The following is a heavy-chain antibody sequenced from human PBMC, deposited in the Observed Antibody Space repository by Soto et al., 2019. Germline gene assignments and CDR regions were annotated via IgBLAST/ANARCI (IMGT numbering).Heavy chain of an antibody. V-gene: IGHV3-21*01. J-gene: IGHJ4*02. Sequence: EVQLVESGGGLVKPGGSLRLSCAASGFTFRSYSMNWVRQAPGKGLEWVSSISSSGNSTYYADSVKGRFTISRDNAKNSLYLQVNSLRAEDTAVYYCVREVGALGYWGQGTLVTVSS. CDR3: VREVGALGY. CDR1: GFTFRSYS. D-gene: IGHD1-26*01. CDR2: ISSSGNST.